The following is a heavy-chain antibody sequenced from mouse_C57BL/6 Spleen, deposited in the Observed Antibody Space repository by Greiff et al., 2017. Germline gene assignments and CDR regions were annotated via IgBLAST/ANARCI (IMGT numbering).Heavy chain of an antibody. J-gene: IGHJ2*01. D-gene: IGHD2-3*01. CDR1: GYTFTDYY. CDR3: ARGWFPYYFDY. V-gene: IGHV1-26*01. Sequence: EVQLQQSGPELVKPGASVKISCKASGYTFTDYYMNWVKQSHGKSLEWIGDINPNNGGTSYNQKFKGKATLTVDKSSSTAYMELRSLTSEDSAVYYCARGWFPYYFDYWGQGTTLTVSS. CDR2: INPNNGGT.